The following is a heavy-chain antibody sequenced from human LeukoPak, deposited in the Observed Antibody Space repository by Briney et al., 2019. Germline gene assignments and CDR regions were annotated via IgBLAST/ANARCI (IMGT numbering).Heavy chain of an antibody. CDR3: ARQDGSGLYYFDY. Sequence: NHGESLKISCKGSGYSFRGYWIGWVRQMPGKGLEWMGIIYPGDSDTRYRPSFQGQVTISVDKSINTAYLQWSSLKASDSAVFYCARQDGSGLYYFDYWGQGTLVTVSS. CDR2: IYPGDSDT. D-gene: IGHD3-22*01. V-gene: IGHV5-51*01. J-gene: IGHJ4*02. CDR1: GYSFRGYW.